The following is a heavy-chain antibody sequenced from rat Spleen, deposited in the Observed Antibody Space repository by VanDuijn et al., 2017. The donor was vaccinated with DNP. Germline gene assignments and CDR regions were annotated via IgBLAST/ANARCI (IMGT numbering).Heavy chain of an antibody. CDR1: GITFSNYG. J-gene: IGHJ2*01. Sequence: EVQLVESGGGLVQPGRSLKLSCAVSGITFSNYGMAWVRQTPTKGLEWVASISTGGGNTYYRDSVKGRFSLSRDNAKSTLYLQVNSLRSEDTATYYCSSNPHIRTAAPFDYWGQGVMVTVSS. D-gene: IGHD3-8*01. CDR3: SSNPHIRTAAPFDY. CDR2: ISTGGGNT. V-gene: IGHV5S13*01.